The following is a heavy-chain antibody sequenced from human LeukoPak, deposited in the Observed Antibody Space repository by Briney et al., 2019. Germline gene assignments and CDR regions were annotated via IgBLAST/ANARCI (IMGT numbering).Heavy chain of an antibody. CDR2: ARSGGST. D-gene: IGHD2-2*01. CDR3: AADVPENDAQIDY. Sequence: AGSLRLSCEASGFTFNSAWMSWVRRAPGKGLEWVARARSGGSTDYAATAKGRFSISRDDSRNTVTLQMNSLTTEDTAVFYCAADVPENDAQIDYWGQGTRVTVSS. CDR1: GFTFNSAW. J-gene: IGHJ4*02. V-gene: IGHV3-15*01.